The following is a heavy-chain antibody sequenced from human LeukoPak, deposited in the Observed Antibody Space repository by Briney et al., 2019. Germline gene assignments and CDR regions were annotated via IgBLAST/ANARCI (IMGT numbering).Heavy chain of an antibody. Sequence: EASVKVSCKASGYTFTGYYMHWVRQAPGQGLEWMGWINPNSGGTNYAQKFQGRVTMTRDTSISTAYMELSRLRSDDTAVYYCARPTDDYGDYGIYWGQGTLVTVSS. J-gene: IGHJ4*02. V-gene: IGHV1-2*02. D-gene: IGHD4-17*01. CDR2: INPNSGGT. CDR3: ARPTDDYGDYGIY. CDR1: GYTFTGYY.